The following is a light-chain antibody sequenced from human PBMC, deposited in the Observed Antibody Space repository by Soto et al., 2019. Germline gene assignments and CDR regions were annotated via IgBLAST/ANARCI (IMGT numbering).Light chain of an antibody. J-gene: IGKJ2*01. CDR1: QSLLFRDGNTY. V-gene: IGKV2-30*01. CDR2: KVS. CDR3: MQGTHWPYT. Sequence: DVVMTQSPPSLPVTLGQPASISCRSSQSLLFRDGNTYLTWFQQRPGQSPRRLIYKVSKRDSGVQDRFSGSGSDTDFTLTISRVEAEDVGVYYCMQGTHWPYTFGQGTKLEIK.